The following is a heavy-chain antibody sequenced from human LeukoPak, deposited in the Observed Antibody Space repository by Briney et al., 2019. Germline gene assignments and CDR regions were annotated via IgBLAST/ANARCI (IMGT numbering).Heavy chain of an antibody. Sequence: PSETLSLTCTVSGGSISSYYWSWIRQPPGKGLEWIGYIYYSGTTNYNPSLKSRVTISLDTSKNQFSLILRSVTAADTAVYYCARAADGRDWFDPWGQGTLITVSS. CDR2: IYYSGTT. V-gene: IGHV4-59*01. CDR3: ARAADGRDWFDP. D-gene: IGHD1-26*01. J-gene: IGHJ5*02. CDR1: GGSISSYY.